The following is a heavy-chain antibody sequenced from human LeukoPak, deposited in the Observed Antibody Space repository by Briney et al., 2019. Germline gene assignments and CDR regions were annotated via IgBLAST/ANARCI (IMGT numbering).Heavy chain of an antibody. J-gene: IGHJ4*02. CDR2: INPNSGGT. CDR1: GHTFTGYY. Sequence: ASVKVSCKASGHTFTGYYMHWVRQAPGQGLEWMGWINPNSGGTNHAQKFQGRVSMTRGTSISTAYMELSRLRSDDTAVYYCAQSSGWDSLKYWGQGTLVTVSS. CDR3: AQSSGWDSLKY. V-gene: IGHV1-2*02. D-gene: IGHD6-19*01.